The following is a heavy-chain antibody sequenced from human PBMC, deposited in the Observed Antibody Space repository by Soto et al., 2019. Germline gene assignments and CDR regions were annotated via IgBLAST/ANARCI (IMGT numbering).Heavy chain of an antibody. V-gene: IGHV4-59*08. CDR2: IYYSGST. J-gene: IGHJ5*02. CDR3: ARAEYSSSCWFDP. CDR1: GGSISSYY. D-gene: IGHD6-6*01. Sequence: ETLSLTCTVSGGSISSYYWSWIRQPPGKGLEWIGYIYYSGSTNYNPSLKSRVTISVDTSKNQFSLKLSSVTAADTAVYYCARAEYSSSCWFDPWGQGTLVTVSS.